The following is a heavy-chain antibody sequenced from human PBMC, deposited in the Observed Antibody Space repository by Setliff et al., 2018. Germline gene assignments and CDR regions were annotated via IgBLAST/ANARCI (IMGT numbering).Heavy chain of an antibody. J-gene: IGHJ4*02. CDR1: GGSVGSGSYY. V-gene: IGHV4-61*02. CDR2: IQSTGNT. CDR3: AGTPARGTTWLSPFDY. D-gene: IGHD5-12*01. Sequence: SETVSLTCIVSGGSVGSGSYYWSWIRQPAGKGLEWIGLIQSTGNTNYNPSLQSRVTISIDTSKNQFSLKMTSVTAADTAMYFCAGTPARGTTWLSPFDYWGQGTLVTVSS.